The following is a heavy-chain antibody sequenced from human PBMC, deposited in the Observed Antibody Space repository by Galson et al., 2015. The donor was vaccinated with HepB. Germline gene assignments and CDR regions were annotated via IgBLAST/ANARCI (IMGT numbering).Heavy chain of an antibody. CDR3: ARALAAAGDSAIDY. CDR1: GYTFTSYG. CDR2: ISAYNGNT. D-gene: IGHD6-13*01. Sequence: SVKVSCKASGYTFTSYGISWVRQAPGQGLEWMGWISAYNGNTNYAQKLQGRVTMTTDTSTSTAYMELRSLRSDDTAVYYCARALAAAGDSAIDYWGQGTLVTVSS. V-gene: IGHV1-18*04. J-gene: IGHJ4*02.